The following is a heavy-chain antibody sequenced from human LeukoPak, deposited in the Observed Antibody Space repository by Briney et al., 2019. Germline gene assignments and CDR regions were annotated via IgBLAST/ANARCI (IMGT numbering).Heavy chain of an antibody. Sequence: SVTVSCKASGGTFSSYAISWVRQAPGQGLEWMGGIIPIFGTANYAQKFQGRVTITTDESTSTAYMELSSLRSEDTAVYYCARSRRLLRYFDWTSPEADWFDPWGQGTLVTVSS. V-gene: IGHV1-69*05. CDR3: ARSRRLLRYFDWTSPEADWFDP. J-gene: IGHJ5*02. CDR1: GGTFSSYA. D-gene: IGHD3-9*01. CDR2: IIPIFGTA.